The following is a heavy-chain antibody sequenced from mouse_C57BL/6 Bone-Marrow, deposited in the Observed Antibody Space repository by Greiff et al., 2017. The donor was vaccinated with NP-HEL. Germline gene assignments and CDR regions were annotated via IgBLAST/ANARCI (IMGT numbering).Heavy chain of an antibody. D-gene: IGHD2-3*01. CDR1: GYTFTDYE. J-gene: IGHJ3*01. CDR3: TRGDDPEGFAY. Sequence: VQLQESGAELVRPGASVTLSCKASGYTFTDYEMHWVKQTPVHGLEWIGAIDPETGGTAYNQKFKGKAILTADKSSSTAYMELRSLTSEDSAVYYCTRGDDPEGFAYWGQGTLVTVSA. V-gene: IGHV1-15*01. CDR2: IDPETGGT.